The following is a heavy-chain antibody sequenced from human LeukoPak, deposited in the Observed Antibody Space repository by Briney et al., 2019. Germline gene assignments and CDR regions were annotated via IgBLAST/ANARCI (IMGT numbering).Heavy chain of an antibody. V-gene: IGHV3-30*14. Sequence: PGGSLRLSCAASGIAFSTYAMTWVRQTPGKGLEWVAAISYDGSETSYAHSVRGRFTISRDNSRNTVSLEMNTLKPEDTAVYFCSSRGDRYYFDYWGHGTLVTVSS. CDR1: GIAFSTYA. CDR3: SSRGDRYYFDY. J-gene: IGHJ4*03. CDR2: ISYDGSET. D-gene: IGHD3-9*01.